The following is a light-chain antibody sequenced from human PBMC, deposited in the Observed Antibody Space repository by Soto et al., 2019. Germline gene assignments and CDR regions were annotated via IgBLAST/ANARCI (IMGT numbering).Light chain of an antibody. CDR3: GTWDSSLSAVV. J-gene: IGLJ2*01. Sequence: QSVLTQPPSVSAAPGQKVTISCSGGNSNIGSNYVSWYQQLPGTAPKLLIYDNNKRPSGIPDRFSGSKSGTSAALGITGLQTGDEADYYCGTWDSSLSAVVFGGGTKLTVL. CDR2: DNN. CDR1: NSNIGSNY. V-gene: IGLV1-51*01.